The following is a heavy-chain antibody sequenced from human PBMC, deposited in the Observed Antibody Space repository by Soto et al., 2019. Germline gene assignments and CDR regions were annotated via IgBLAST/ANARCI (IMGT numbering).Heavy chain of an antibody. CDR1: GGTFTTYD. CDR2: IIPLFDAT. CDR3: ARDRSSSWSNGTFYFAP. Sequence: QVQLVQSGAEVRKPGSSVKVSCKASGGTFTTYDISWVRQAPGQGLEWMGGIIPLFDATKYAQKFQGRVTITAAESTGTAYMALSSLRSEGTAMYYCARDRSSSWSNGTFYFAPWGQGTLVTVSS. V-gene: IGHV1-69*01. J-gene: IGHJ4*02. D-gene: IGHD6-19*01.